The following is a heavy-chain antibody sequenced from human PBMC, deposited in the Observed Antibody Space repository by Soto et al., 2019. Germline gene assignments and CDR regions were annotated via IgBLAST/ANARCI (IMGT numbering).Heavy chain of an antibody. D-gene: IGHD6-13*01. CDR3: ARYSSTWSKYLQH. Sequence: VQLQQWGAGLLKTSETLSLTCAVYGGSLSGYYWSWIRQTPGKRLEWVGDINHGGSANYNPSLKSRVTFSLDLSKNQFSLKLNSVIAADTAVYYCARYSSTWSKYLQHWGRGSLVIVSS. V-gene: IGHV4-34*01. CDR2: INHGGSA. J-gene: IGHJ1*01. CDR1: GGSLSGYY.